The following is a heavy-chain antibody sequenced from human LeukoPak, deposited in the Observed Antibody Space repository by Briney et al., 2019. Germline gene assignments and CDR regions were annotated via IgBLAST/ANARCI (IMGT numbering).Heavy chain of an antibody. D-gene: IGHD3-10*01. CDR1: GFTFSSYG. CDR2: IRYDGSNK. Sequence: GGSLRLSCAASGFTFSSYGMHWVRQAPGKGLEWVAFIRYDGSNKYYADSVKGRFTISRDNSKNTLYLQMNSLRAEDTAVYYCAKDYRQLWFGELSLDPWGQGTLVTVSS. V-gene: IGHV3-30*02. J-gene: IGHJ5*02. CDR3: AKDYRQLWFGELSLDP.